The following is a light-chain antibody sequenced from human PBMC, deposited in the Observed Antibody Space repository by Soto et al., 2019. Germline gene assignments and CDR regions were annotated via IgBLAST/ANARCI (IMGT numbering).Light chain of an antibody. J-gene: IGKJ1*01. Sequence: EIVLTQSPGTLSLSPGERATLSCRASQTVSSSYLAWYQQRPGQAPRLLIYGASSRATGIPDRFSGSGSGTDFTLTITRLEPEDFAVYYCQQCGDSPRTFGQGTKVEIQ. V-gene: IGKV3-20*01. CDR1: QTVSSSY. CDR2: GAS. CDR3: QQCGDSPRT.